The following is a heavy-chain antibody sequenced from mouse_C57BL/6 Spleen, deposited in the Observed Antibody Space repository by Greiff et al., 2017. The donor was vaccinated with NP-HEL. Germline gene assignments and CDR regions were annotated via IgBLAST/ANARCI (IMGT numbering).Heavy chain of an antibody. CDR1: GYTFTSYW. D-gene: IGHD1-1*01. V-gene: IGHV1-55*01. CDR2: IYPGSGST. CDR3: AREGTTVVDFDY. J-gene: IGHJ2*01. Sequence: VQLQQPGAELVKPGASVKMSCKASGYTFTSYWITWVKQRPGQGLEWIGDIYPGSGSTNYNEKFKSKATLTVDTSSSTAYMQLSSLTSEDSAVYYCAREGTTVVDFDYWGQGTTLTVSS.